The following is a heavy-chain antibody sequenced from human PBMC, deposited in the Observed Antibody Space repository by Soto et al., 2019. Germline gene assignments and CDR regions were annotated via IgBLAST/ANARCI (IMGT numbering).Heavy chain of an antibody. CDR2: IDWDDDK. CDR1: GFSLSTSGMC. CDR3: ARIEAGYSSGWHMDV. J-gene: IGHJ6*03. Sequence: SGPTLVKPTQTLTLTCTFSGFSLSTSGMCVSWIRQPPGKALEWLARIDWDDDKYYSTSLKTRLTISKDTSKNQVVLTMTNMDPVDTATYYCARIEAGYSSGWHMDVWGKGTTVTVSS. D-gene: IGHD6-19*01. V-gene: IGHV2-70*11.